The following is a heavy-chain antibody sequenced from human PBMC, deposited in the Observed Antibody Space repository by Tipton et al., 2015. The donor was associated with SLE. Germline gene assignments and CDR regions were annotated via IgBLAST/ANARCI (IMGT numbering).Heavy chain of an antibody. D-gene: IGHD3-3*01. CDR1: GFTFSSYE. CDR2: ISSSGSTI. V-gene: IGHV3-48*03. Sequence: SPRLSCAASGFTFSSYEMNWVRQAPGKGLEWVSYISSSGSTIHYADSVKGRLTISRDNAKNSLYLQMNSLRGEDTAVYYCARGWYYDGSLGYWGQGTLVTVSS. CDR3: ARGWYYDGSLGY. J-gene: IGHJ4*02.